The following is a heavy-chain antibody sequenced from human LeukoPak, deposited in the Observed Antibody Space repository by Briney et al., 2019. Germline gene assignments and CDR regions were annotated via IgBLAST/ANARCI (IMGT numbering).Heavy chain of an antibody. CDR2: INPNSGYT. J-gene: IGHJ4*02. D-gene: IGHD1-26*01. Sequence: ASVKVSCKASGYIFIDYYMHWVRQAPGQGLEWMGWINPNSGYTNYAQRFQGRVTMTRDTSISTAYLDLSGLRSDDTAVFYCAREGAEGAVLDYWGQGTLVTVSS. CDR1: GYIFIDYY. CDR3: AREGAEGAVLDY. V-gene: IGHV1-2*02.